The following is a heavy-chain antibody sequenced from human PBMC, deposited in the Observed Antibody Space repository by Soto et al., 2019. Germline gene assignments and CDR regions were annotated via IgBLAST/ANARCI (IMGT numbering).Heavy chain of an antibody. J-gene: IGHJ6*03. CDR2: IYPGDSDT. Sequence: GESLKISCKGSGYSFASYWIGWVRQMPGKGLEWMGIIYPGDSDTRYSPSFQGQVTISVDKSISTAYLQWSSLKASDTAMYYCARLGPGLVTKAPYYSSTDVWGKGPPVTV. D-gene: IGHD5-18*01. CDR1: GYSFASYW. CDR3: ARLGPGLVTKAPYYSSTDV. V-gene: IGHV5-51*01.